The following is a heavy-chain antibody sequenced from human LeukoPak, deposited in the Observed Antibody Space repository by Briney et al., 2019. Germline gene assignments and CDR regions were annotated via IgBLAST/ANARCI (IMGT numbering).Heavy chain of an antibody. D-gene: IGHD6-6*01. J-gene: IGHJ4*02. CDR3: AGDVSSRHLEY. Sequence: PGGSLRLSCAASGLTVSNNYLSWVRQAPGKGLEWVSVLYVDGSTYYADYVKGRFTISRDNSKNMMYLQMNSLRADDTAVYYCAGDVSSRHLEYWGQGTLVTVSS. CDR1: GLTVSNNY. CDR2: LYVDGST. V-gene: IGHV3-66*01.